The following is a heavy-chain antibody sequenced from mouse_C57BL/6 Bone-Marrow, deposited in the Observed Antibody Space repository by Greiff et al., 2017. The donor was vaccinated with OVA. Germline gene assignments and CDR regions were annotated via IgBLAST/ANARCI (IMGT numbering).Heavy chain of an antibody. CDR3: ASPEAYCSNRGYFDV. V-gene: IGHV1-9*01. D-gene: IGHD2-5*01. Sequence: QVQLQQSGAELMKPGASVKLSYKATGYTFTGYWIEWVKQRPGHGLEWIGEILPGSGSINYNEKFKGKATFTAATSSNTAYMQLSSLTTEDSTIYYGASPEAYCSNRGYFDVWGTGTTVTVSS. J-gene: IGHJ1*03. CDR1: GYTFTGYW. CDR2: ILPGSGSI.